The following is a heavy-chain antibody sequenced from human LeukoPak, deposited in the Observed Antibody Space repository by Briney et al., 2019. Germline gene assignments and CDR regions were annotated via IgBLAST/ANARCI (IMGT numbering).Heavy chain of an antibody. D-gene: IGHD2-15*01. CDR3: ARANWAGIEAPATGY. J-gene: IGHJ4*02. Sequence: GGSLRLSCAASGFTFSSYVMHWVRQAPGKGLEWVAVISYDGSNKYYADSVKGRFTISRDNSKNTLFLQMNSLRTEDTAVYFCARANWAGIEAPATGYWGQGTLVTVSS. CDR2: ISYDGSNK. CDR1: GFTFSSYV. V-gene: IGHV3-30-3*01.